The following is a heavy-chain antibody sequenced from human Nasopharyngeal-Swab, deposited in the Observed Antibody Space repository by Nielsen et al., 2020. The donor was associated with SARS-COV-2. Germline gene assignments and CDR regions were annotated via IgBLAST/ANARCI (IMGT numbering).Heavy chain of an antibody. Sequence: GESLKISCAASGFTFSSYSMNWVRQAPGKGLEWVSSISSSSSYIYYADSVKGRFTIFRDNAKNSLYLQMNSLRAEDTAVYYCLPNIVLMVYAIDYWGQGTLVTVSS. D-gene: IGHD2-8*01. CDR3: LPNIVLMVYAIDY. CDR1: GFTFSSYS. V-gene: IGHV3-21*01. J-gene: IGHJ4*02. CDR2: ISSSSSYI.